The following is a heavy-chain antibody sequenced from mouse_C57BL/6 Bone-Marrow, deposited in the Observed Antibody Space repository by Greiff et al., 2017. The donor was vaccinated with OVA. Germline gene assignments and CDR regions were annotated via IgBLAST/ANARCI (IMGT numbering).Heavy chain of an antibody. J-gene: IGHJ1*03. CDR2: INPNNGGT. CDR1: GYTFTDYN. D-gene: IGHD2-5*01. V-gene: IGHV1-18*01. CDR3: AREGGYSNYLLGYFDV. Sequence: EVKLVESGPELVKPGASVKIPCKASGYTFTDYNMDWVKQSHGKSLEWIGDINPNNGGTIYNQKFKGKATLTVDKSSSTAYMELRSLTSEDTAVYYCAREGGYSNYLLGYFDVWGTGTTVTVSS.